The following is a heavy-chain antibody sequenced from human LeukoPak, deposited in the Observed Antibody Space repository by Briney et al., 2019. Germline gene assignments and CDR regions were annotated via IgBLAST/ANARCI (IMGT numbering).Heavy chain of an antibody. Sequence: GGSLRLSCAASGFTFSSYGMHWVRQAPGKGLEWVAVIWYDGSNKYYADSVKCRFTISRDNSKNTLYLQMNSLRAEDTAVYYCARDGRGSYYYYYYMDVWGKGTTVTVSS. D-gene: IGHD1-26*01. CDR1: GFTFSSYG. CDR2: IWYDGSNK. CDR3: ARDGRGSYYYYYYMDV. J-gene: IGHJ6*03. V-gene: IGHV3-33*01.